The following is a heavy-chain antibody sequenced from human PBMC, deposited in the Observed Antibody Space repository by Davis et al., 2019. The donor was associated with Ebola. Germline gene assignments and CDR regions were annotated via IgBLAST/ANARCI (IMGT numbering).Heavy chain of an antibody. CDR2: IYYSGST. CDR3: ARGDDYPFYMDV. D-gene: IGHD3-16*01. J-gene: IGHJ6*04. V-gene: IGHV4-61*01. CDR1: GGSISSSSYY. Sequence: MPSETLSLTCTVSGGSISSSSYYWNWIRQPPGKGLEWIGYIYYSGSTNYSPSLKSRVTISVDTSKNLFSLKLNSVTAADTAVYYCARGDDYPFYMDVWGKGTAVTVSS.